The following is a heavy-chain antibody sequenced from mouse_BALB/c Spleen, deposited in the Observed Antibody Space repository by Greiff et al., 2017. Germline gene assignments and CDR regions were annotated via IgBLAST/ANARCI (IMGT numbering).Heavy chain of an antibody. CDR3: ARLGGNYDAMDY. D-gene: IGHD2-1*01. CDR2: IYPGGGYT. V-gene: IGHV1-63*02. Sequence: VQLQQSGAELVRPGTSVKISCKASGYTFTNYWLGWVKQRPGQGLEWIGDIYPGGGYTNYNEKFKGKATLTADTSSSTAYMQLSSLTSEDSAVYFYARLGGNYDAMDYWGQGTSVTVSS. J-gene: IGHJ4*01. CDR1: GYTFTNYW.